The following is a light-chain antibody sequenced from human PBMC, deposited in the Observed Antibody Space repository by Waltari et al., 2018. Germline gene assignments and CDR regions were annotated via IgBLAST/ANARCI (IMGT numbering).Light chain of an antibody. CDR1: QNVNSN. Sequence: EIVMTQSPATLSVSQGERATLSCRASQNVNSNLAWYQQKPGQAPRLLIYGASTRATGIPARFSGSRSGTEFTLTISSLQSEDFAVYYCQQYNNWPLTFGGGTKVEIK. CDR2: GAS. V-gene: IGKV3-15*01. CDR3: QQYNNWPLT. J-gene: IGKJ4*01.